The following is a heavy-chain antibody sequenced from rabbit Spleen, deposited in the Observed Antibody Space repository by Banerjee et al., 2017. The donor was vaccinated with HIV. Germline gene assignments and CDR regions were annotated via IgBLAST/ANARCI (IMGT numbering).Heavy chain of an antibody. J-gene: IGHJ4*01. CDR2: INIVTGKS. CDR1: GIDFSSGYD. Sequence: QSLEESGGDLVKPGASLTLTCTASGIDFSSGYDAYWVRQAPGKGLEWIACINIVTGKSVYASWAKGRIIMSRTSSTTVTLQMTSLTVADTATYFCARDLVAIIGWNFNLWGPGTLVTVS. D-gene: IGHD1-1*01. CDR3: ARDLVAIIGWNFNL. V-gene: IGHV1S40*01.